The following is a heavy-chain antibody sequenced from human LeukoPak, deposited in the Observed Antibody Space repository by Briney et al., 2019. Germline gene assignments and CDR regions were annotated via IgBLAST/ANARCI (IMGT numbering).Heavy chain of an antibody. D-gene: IGHD4-17*01. Sequence: SETLSLTCTASGGSISSSSHYWGWIRQPPGKGLEWIASIYKTGSTFYNPSLKSRVTISVDTSKNQFSLNLRSVTAADTAVYYCARHEDGDHGDPNWFDPWGQGTLVTVSS. V-gene: IGHV4-39*01. J-gene: IGHJ5*02. CDR1: GGSISSSSHY. CDR3: ARHEDGDHGDPNWFDP. CDR2: IYKTGST.